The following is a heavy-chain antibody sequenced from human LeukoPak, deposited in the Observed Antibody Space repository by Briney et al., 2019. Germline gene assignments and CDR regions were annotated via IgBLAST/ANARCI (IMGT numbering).Heavy chain of an antibody. Sequence: ASVKVSCKASGYTFTSYGISWVRQAPGQGLEWMGWISAYNGNTNYAQKLQGRVTMTTDTSTSTAYMELRSLRSDDTAVYYCARYVLRFSEWLPDYYGMDVWGQGTTVTVSS. D-gene: IGHD3-3*01. CDR3: ARYVLRFSEWLPDYYGMDV. J-gene: IGHJ6*02. V-gene: IGHV1-18*01. CDR2: ISAYNGNT. CDR1: GYTFTSYG.